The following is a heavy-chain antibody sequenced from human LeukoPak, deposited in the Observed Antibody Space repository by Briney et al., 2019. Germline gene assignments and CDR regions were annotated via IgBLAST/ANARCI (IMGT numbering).Heavy chain of an antibody. CDR1: GFTFSSYA. Sequence: GGSLRLSCAASGFTFSSYAMHWVRQAPGKGLEWVAVISYDGSNKYYADSVKGRFTISRDNSKNTLYLQMNSLRAEDTAVYYCAVVNSGYVDYWAREPWSPSPQ. CDR3: AVVNSGYVDY. J-gene: IGHJ4*02. CDR2: ISYDGSNK. D-gene: IGHD1-26*01. V-gene: IGHV3-30*04.